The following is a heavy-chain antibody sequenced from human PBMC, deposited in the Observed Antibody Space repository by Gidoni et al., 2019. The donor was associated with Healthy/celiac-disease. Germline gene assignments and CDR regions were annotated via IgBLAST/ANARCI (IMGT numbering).Heavy chain of an antibody. Sequence: EVQLVESGGGLVQPGGSLRRSCAASGFTFSSYSLNWIRQAPGKGLEWVSYISSSSSTIYYADSGKGRFTISRDNAKNSLYLQMNSLRAEDTAVYYCATRLLLWFPWGQGTLVTVSS. CDR2: ISSSSSTI. V-gene: IGHV3-48*01. CDR1: GFTFSSYS. CDR3: ATRLLLWFP. J-gene: IGHJ5*02. D-gene: IGHD3-10*01.